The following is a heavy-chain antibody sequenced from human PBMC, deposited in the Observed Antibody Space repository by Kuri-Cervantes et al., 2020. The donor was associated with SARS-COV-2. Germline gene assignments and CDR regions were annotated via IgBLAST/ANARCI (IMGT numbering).Heavy chain of an antibody. J-gene: IGHJ4*02. Sequence: GGSLRLSCAASGFTFSRYAMHWVRQAPGKGLEWVAVISYDGTNKDYTASGKGRFTISRDNSLNTLYLQMKSLRTEDTALYYCARDRVGVHDSWGQGTLVTVSS. CDR3: ARDRVGVHDS. CDR2: ISYDGTNK. V-gene: IGHV3-30-3*01. CDR1: GFTFSRYA. D-gene: IGHD2-21*01.